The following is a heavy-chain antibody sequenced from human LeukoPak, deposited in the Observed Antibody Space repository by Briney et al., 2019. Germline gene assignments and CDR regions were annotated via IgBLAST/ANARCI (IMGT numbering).Heavy chain of an antibody. CDR1: GLTFSTYL. J-gene: IGHJ4*02. D-gene: IGHD2-2*01. V-gene: IGHV3-7*01. CDR3: ARNARGPGDY. CDR2: IKEDGSEK. Sequence: PGGSLRLSCAASGLTFSTYLMNWVRQAPGKGLEWVANIKEDGSEKYYVDSVKGRFTISRDNAKNSVYLQMNSLRAEDTAIYYCARNARGPGDYWGQGTVVTVSS.